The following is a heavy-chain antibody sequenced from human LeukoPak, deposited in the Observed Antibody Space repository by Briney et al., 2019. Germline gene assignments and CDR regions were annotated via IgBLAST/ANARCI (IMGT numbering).Heavy chain of an antibody. D-gene: IGHD2-15*01. Sequence: PGRSLRLSCAAPGFTFSNYGMHWVRQAPGKGLEWVAMISYDGSNKYYVDSVKGRFTISRDNSKNTLYLQMNSLRAEDTAVYYCAKGRCSGGSCYGRGFDYWGQGTLVTVSS. J-gene: IGHJ4*02. CDR2: ISYDGSNK. CDR3: AKGRCSGGSCYGRGFDY. CDR1: GFTFSNYG. V-gene: IGHV3-30*18.